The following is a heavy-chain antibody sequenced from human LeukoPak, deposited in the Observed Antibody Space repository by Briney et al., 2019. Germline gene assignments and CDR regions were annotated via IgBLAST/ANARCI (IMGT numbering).Heavy chain of an antibody. CDR1: GYTFTSYA. Sequence: GASVKVSCKASGYTFTSYAMHWVRQAPGQRLEWMGWINAGNGNTKYSQKFQGRVTITRDTSASTAYMELRSLRSDDTAVYYCARSGKVSSSTEGGWGQGTLVTVSS. J-gene: IGHJ4*02. D-gene: IGHD6-6*01. CDR2: INAGNGNT. V-gene: IGHV1-3*01. CDR3: ARSGKVSSSTEGG.